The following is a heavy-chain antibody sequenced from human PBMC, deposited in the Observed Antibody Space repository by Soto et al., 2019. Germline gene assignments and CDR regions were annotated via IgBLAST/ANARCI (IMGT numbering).Heavy chain of an antibody. CDR1: GGSIRSYY. J-gene: IGHJ4*02. Sequence: RSLTCTVSGGSIRSYYWTLIRQPPGKGLEWLGYIFYSGSTFYNPSLKSRVTISIHTSKSQFSLQLTSVTAADTGVYYCARGAADTAMVDSWGQGTLVTVSS. D-gene: IGHD5-18*01. V-gene: IGHV4-59*01. CDR3: ARGAADTAMVDS. CDR2: IFYSGST.